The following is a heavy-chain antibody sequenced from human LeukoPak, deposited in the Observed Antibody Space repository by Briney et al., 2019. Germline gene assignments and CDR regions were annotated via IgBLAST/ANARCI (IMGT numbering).Heavy chain of an antibody. CDR3: AKDQLGRQGYYMDV. CDR2: ISGSGGST. Sequence: GGSLRLSCAASGFTFSSYAMSWVRQAPGKGLEWVSAISGSGGSTYYADSVKGRFTISRDNSKNTLYLQMNSLRAEDTAVYYCAKDQLGRQGYYMDVWGKGTTVTVSS. J-gene: IGHJ6*03. V-gene: IGHV3-23*01. CDR1: GFTFSSYA. D-gene: IGHD1-26*01.